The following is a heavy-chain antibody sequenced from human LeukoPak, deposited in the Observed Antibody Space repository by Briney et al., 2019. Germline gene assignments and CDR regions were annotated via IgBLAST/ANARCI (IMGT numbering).Heavy chain of an antibody. CDR3: ARDHHPDYDSSGYYGS. J-gene: IGHJ4*02. CDR1: GFTFSSYW. D-gene: IGHD3-22*01. CDR2: IKQDGSGK. Sequence: GGSLRLSCAASGFTFSSYWMSWVRQAPGKGLEWVANIKQDGSGKYYVDSVKGRFTISRDNAKNSLYLQMNSLRAEDTAVYYCARDHHPDYDSSGYYGSWGQGTLVTVSS. V-gene: IGHV3-7*01.